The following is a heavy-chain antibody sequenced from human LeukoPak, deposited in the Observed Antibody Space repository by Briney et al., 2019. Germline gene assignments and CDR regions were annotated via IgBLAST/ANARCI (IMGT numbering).Heavy chain of an antibody. CDR3: ARVKTKNAFDI. D-gene: IGHD2-8*01. CDR2: ISSSSSYI. J-gene: IGHJ3*02. Sequence: GGSLRLSCAASGFTFSSYSMNWVRQAPGKGLGWVSSISSSSSYIYYADSVKGRFTISRDNDKNSLYLQMNSLRAEDTAVYYCARVKTKNAFDIWGQGTMVTVSS. V-gene: IGHV3-21*01. CDR1: GFTFSSYS.